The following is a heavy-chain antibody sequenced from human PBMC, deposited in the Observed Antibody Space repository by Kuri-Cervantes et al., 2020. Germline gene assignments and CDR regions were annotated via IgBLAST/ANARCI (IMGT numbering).Heavy chain of an antibody. CDR1: GFTFSDYY. D-gene: IGHD5-24*01. J-gene: IGHJ6*02. Sequence: GGSLRLSCAASGFTFSDYYMSWIRQAPGKGLEWVSYISSSGSTIYYADSVKGRFTISRDNAKNSLYLQMNSLRAEDTAVYYCARDRRSRYYYYYYGMDVWGQGTTVTVSS. CDR2: ISSSGSTI. V-gene: IGHV3-11*04. CDR3: ARDRRSRYYYYYYGMDV.